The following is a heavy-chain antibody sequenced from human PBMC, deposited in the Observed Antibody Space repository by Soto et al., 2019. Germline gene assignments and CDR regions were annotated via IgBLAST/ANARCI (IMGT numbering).Heavy chain of an antibody. Sequence: PSETLSLTCAVSGYSISSGYYWGWIRQPPGKGLEWIGSIYHSGSTYYNPSLKSRVTISVDTSKNQFSLKLSSVTAADTAVYYCARDRLEWLPNDHYCYYGMDVWGQGTTVTVSS. J-gene: IGHJ6*02. V-gene: IGHV4-38-2*02. CDR1: GYSISSGYY. CDR2: IYHSGST. CDR3: ARDRLEWLPNDHYCYYGMDV. D-gene: IGHD3-3*01.